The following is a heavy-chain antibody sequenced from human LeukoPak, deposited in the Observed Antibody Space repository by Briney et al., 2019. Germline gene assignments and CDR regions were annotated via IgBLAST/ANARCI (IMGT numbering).Heavy chain of an antibody. CDR2: ISGSGGST. J-gene: IGHJ3*02. V-gene: IGHV3-23*01. Sequence: GGSLRLSCAASGFTFSSNAMSWVRQAPGQGLEWVSAISGSGGSTYYADSVKGRFTISRDNSKNTLYLQMNSLRAEDTAVYYCAKMTSGEVSYYYGSGSDAFDIWGQGTMVTVSS. CDR1: GFTFSSNA. D-gene: IGHD3-10*01. CDR3: AKMTSGEVSYYYGSGSDAFDI.